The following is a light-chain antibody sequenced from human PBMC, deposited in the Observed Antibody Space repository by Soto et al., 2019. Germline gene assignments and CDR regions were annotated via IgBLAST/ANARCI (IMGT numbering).Light chain of an antibody. CDR2: EVS. V-gene: IGLV2-8*01. Sequence: QSVLTQPASVSGAPGQSITISCTGTSSDIGAYNYVSWYQQHPGKAPKLMIYEVSKRPSGVPDRFSGSKSGNTASLTVSGLQAEDEADYYCSSYAGSTLYVFGTGTKVTVL. CDR3: SSYAGSTLYV. CDR1: SSDIGAYNY. J-gene: IGLJ1*01.